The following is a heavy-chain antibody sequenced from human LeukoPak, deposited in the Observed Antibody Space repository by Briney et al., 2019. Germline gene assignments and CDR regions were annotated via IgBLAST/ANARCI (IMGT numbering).Heavy chain of an antibody. Sequence: SETLSLTCTVSGGSISSYYWSWIRQPAGKGLEWIGRIYTSGSTNYDPSLKSRVTMSVDTSKNQFSLKLSSVTAADTAVYYCARDYYYDSSGYSISIYYFDYWGQGTLVTVSS. CDR1: GGSISSYY. CDR3: ARDYYYDSSGYSISIYYFDY. J-gene: IGHJ4*02. CDR2: IYTSGST. V-gene: IGHV4-4*07. D-gene: IGHD3-22*01.